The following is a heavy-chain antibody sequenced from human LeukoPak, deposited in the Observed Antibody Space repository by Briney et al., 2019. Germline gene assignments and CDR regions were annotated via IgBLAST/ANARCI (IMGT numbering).Heavy chain of an antibody. J-gene: IGHJ6*03. CDR1: GFTFSSYS. CDR3: ARKDTSGHFDYYYYMDV. D-gene: IGHD3-22*01. V-gene: IGHV3-48*01. CDR2: ISRSGSTV. Sequence: GGSLRLSCAASGFTFSSYSMNWVRQAPGKGLEWVSSISRSGSTVYYADSAKGRFTISRDNAKNSLYLQMDSLRAEDTAVYYCARKDTSGHFDYYYYMDVWGKGTTVTVSS.